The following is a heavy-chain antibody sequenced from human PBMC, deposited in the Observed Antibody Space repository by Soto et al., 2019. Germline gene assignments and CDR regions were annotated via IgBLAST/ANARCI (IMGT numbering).Heavy chain of an antibody. J-gene: IGHJ5*01. CDR2: INHSGST. D-gene: IGHD2-2*01. CDR1: GGSFSGYY. CDR3: AAVGPAAIEWFDP. Sequence: PSETLSLTCAVYGGSFSGYYWSWIRQPPGKGLEWIGEINHSGSTNYNPSLKSRATISVDTSKNQFSLKLSSVTAADTAVYYCAAVGPAAIEWFDPWGQGTLVTVSS. V-gene: IGHV4-34*01.